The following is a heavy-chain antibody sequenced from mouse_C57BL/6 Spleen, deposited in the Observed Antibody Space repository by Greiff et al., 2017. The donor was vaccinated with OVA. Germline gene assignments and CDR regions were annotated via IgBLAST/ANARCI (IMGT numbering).Heavy chain of an antibody. CDR1: GYTFTSYW. J-gene: IGHJ4*01. D-gene: IGHD1-1*01. Sequence: QVQLQQPGAELVKPGASVKVSCKASGYTFTSYWMHWVKQRPGQGLEWIGRIHPSDSATNYNQKFKGKATLTVDKSSSTAYMQLRSLTSEDSAVYYCAIDYYGSKGLYYAMDYWGQGTSVTVSS. V-gene: IGHV1-74*01. CDR3: AIDYYGSKGLYYAMDY. CDR2: IHPSDSAT.